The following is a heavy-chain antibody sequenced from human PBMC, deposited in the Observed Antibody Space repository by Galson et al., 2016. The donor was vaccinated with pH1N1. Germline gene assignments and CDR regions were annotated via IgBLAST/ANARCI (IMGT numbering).Heavy chain of an antibody. J-gene: IGHJ4*02. Sequence: SLRLSCAASGFTFSSYGFHWVRQAPGKGLEWVAVISYDGSNKYYADSVKGRFTISRDNSKNTLYLQMNSLRAADTAVYYCAKVVRGSSWPSFDYWGQGTLVTVSS. CDR3: AKVVRGSSWPSFDY. D-gene: IGHD6-13*01. CDR2: ISYDGSNK. V-gene: IGHV3-30*18. CDR1: GFTFSSYG.